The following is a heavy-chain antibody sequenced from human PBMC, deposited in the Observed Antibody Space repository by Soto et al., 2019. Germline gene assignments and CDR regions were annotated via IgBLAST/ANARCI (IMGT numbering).Heavy chain of an antibody. V-gene: IGHV3-33*01. CDR1: GFTFSSYG. Sequence: QVQLVESGRGVVQPGRSLRLSCAASGFTFSSYGMHWVRQAPGKGLEGVAVIWYDGSNKYYEDSVKGRFTISRDNSKNTLYLQMNSLRAEDTAVYYCARDPVSDSSSWFFDYWGQGTLVTVSS. CDR2: IWYDGSNK. D-gene: IGHD6-13*01. CDR3: ARDPVSDSSSWFFDY. J-gene: IGHJ4*02.